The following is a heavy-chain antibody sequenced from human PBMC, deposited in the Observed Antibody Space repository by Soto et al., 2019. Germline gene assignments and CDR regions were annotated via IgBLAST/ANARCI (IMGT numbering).Heavy chain of an antibody. V-gene: IGHV4-59*01. D-gene: IGHD2-15*01. Sequence: LSLTCTVSGGSIRNVYWSWIRQPPGKGPEWIGFIFHSGNAKYNPSLKSRVTMSVDTSKNQFSLSLDSVTAADTAVYFCARAHAPTLPFDYWGQGTLVTDSS. CDR2: IFHSGNA. CDR1: GGSIRNVY. J-gene: IGHJ4*02. CDR3: ARAHAPTLPFDY.